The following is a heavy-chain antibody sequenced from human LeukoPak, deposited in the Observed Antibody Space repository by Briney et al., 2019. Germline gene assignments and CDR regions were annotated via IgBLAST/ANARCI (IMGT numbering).Heavy chain of an antibody. D-gene: IGHD2-15*01. CDR3: ARDHLACSGDTCFSAHWFDP. CDR2: ISHSGTT. J-gene: IGHJ5*02. V-gene: IGHV4-38-2*02. CDR1: GDSITSAFH. Sequence: SETLSLTCAVSGDSITSAFHWGWVRQPPGKGLEWTGSISHSGTTYYAPSFKSRLTISLDPSKNQLSLKLSSVTAADTAVFFCARDHLACSGDTCFSAHWFDPWGHGTLVIVSS.